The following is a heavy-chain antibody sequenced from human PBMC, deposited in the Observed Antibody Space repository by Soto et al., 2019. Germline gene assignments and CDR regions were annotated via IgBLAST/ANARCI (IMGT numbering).Heavy chain of an antibody. Sequence: QVQLVQSGAEVKKPGSSVKVSCKASGGTFSSYAISWVRQAPGQGLEWMGGIIPIFGTADYAQKFQGRVTSTAEESTSTAYMELSSLRCEDTAVYYCASHSGSSPEGRYYYGMDVWGQGTTVTVSS. D-gene: IGHD1-26*01. J-gene: IGHJ6*02. CDR1: GGTFSSYA. V-gene: IGHV1-69*12. CDR3: ASHSGSSPEGRYYYGMDV. CDR2: IIPIFGTA.